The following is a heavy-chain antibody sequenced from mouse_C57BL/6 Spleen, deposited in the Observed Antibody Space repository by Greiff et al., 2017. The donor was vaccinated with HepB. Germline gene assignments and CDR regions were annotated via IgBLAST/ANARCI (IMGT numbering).Heavy chain of an antibody. CDR1: GYTFTSYW. D-gene: IGHD2-5*01. CDR3: AREDSNYAYYAMDY. V-gene: IGHV1-64*01. CDR2: IHPNSGST. J-gene: IGHJ4*01. Sequence: QVQLQQPGAELVKPGASVKLSCKASGYTFTSYWMHWVKQRPGQGLEWIGMIHPNSGSTNYNEKFKSKATLTVDKSSSTAYMQLSSLPSEDSAVYCCAREDSNYAYYAMDYGGQGTSVTVSS.